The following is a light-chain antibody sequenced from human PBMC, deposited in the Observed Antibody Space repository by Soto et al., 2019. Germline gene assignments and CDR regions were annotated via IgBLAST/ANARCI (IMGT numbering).Light chain of an antibody. J-gene: IGKJ1*01. CDR2: KAS. CDR1: QSIGSW. Sequence: DIQMTQSPSTLSASVGDRVTITCRASQSIGSWLAWYQQKPGKAPKLLIYKASSLESGVPSRFSGSGSGTEFTLTISSLQPEDFATYYCLQDYNYPQTFGQGTKVDIK. V-gene: IGKV1-5*03. CDR3: LQDYNYPQT.